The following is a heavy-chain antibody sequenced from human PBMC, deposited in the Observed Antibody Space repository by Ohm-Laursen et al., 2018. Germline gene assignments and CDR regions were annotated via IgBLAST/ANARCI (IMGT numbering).Heavy chain of an antibody. D-gene: IGHD3-22*01. CDR3: AGDSSGYYLNAFDI. J-gene: IGHJ3*02. Sequence: SDTLSLTCTVYGGSFSGYYWSWIRQPPGKGLEWIGEINHSGSTNYNPSLKSRVTISVDTSKNQFSLKLSSVTAADTAVYYCAGDSSGYYLNAFDIWGQGTMVTVSS. V-gene: IGHV4-34*01. CDR2: INHSGST. CDR1: GGSFSGYY.